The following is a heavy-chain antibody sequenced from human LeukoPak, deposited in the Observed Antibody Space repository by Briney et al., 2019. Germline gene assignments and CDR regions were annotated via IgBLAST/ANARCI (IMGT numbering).Heavy chain of an antibody. D-gene: IGHD6-19*01. CDR1: GGSFSGYY. V-gene: IGHV4-34*01. J-gene: IGHJ3*02. CDR3: ARAGAVAGGKNAFDN. Sequence: SETLSLTCAVYGGSFSGYYWSWIRQPPGKGLEWIGEINHSGSTNYNPSLKSRVTISVDTSKNQFSLKLSSVTAADTAVYYCARAGAVAGGKNAFDNWAQGTMVTVSS. CDR2: INHSGST.